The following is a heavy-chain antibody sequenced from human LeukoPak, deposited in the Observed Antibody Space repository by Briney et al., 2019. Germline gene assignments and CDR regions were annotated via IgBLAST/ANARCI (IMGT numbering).Heavy chain of an antibody. CDR3: ASPPFGLWFGENLLEDGALVI. CDR1: VFTLSSCS. D-gene: IGHD3-10*01. J-gene: IGHJ3*02. CDR2: ISSSSSTI. V-gene: IGHV3-48*01. Sequence: PGGSLSLSCALSVFTLSSCSVICVPESRGKGGEWGSYISSSSSTIYCADSVKGRYTIPRQNAKNSLYLQMHSLRAEGTAVYYCASPPFGLWFGENLLEDGALVIWGQGTMVPVSS.